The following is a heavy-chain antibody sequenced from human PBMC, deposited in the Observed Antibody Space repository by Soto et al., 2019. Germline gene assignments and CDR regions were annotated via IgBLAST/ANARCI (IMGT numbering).Heavy chain of an antibody. V-gene: IGHV2-5*02. J-gene: IGHJ4*02. Sequence: QITLKESGPTLVKPTQTLTLTCTFSGFSLSTSGVGVSWIRQPPGKALEWLALIYWDDDKRYSPSLKSRLTITKDTSKNQVVVSMTNMDPVDTATYYCAHVYGGYDNFDYWGQGTLVTVSS. CDR3: AHVYGGYDNFDY. CDR2: IYWDDDK. D-gene: IGHD5-12*01. CDR1: GFSLSTSGVG.